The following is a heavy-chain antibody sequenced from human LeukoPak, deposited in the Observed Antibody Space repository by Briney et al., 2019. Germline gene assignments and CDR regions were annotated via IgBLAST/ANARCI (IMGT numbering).Heavy chain of an antibody. J-gene: IGHJ4*03. D-gene: IGHD3-22*01. Sequence: GGSLRLSCAASGFTFSSYAMSWVRQAPGKGLEWVSALSASSGNTVYADSVRGRFTISRDISKNTLYLQMNSLRAEDTALYYCAKDASGSIDYWGQGTLVTVSS. V-gene: IGHV3-23*01. CDR3: AKDASGSIDY. CDR2: LSASSGNT. CDR1: GFTFSSYA.